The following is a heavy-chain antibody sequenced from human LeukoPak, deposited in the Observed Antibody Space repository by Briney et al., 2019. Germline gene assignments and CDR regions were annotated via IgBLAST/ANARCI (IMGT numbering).Heavy chain of an antibody. D-gene: IGHD4-17*01. J-gene: IGHJ4*02. CDR2: INHSGST. CDR3: ARNYPFGDYAYYFDF. CDR1: GTSFNGYY. V-gene: IGHV4-34*01. Sequence: SETLSLTCAVYGTSFNGYYWSWIRQPPGKGLEWIGEINHSGSTNYNPSLKSRVTMSVDTSKNQFSLKLSSFTAADTAVYYCARNYPFGDYAYYFDFWGQGTLVTVSS.